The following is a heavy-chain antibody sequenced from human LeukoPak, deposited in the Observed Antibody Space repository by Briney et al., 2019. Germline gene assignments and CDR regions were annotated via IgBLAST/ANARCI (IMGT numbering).Heavy chain of an antibody. Sequence: GGSLRLSCAASGFTFSGSAMHWVRQASGKGLEWVGRIRSKANSYATAYAASVKGRFTISRDDSKNTAYLQMNSLRDEDTAVYYCARGGGSGRWGSGFDMWGQGTMVTVSS. J-gene: IGHJ3*02. CDR2: IRSKANSYAT. V-gene: IGHV3-73*01. CDR3: ARGGGSGRWGSGFDM. CDR1: GFTFSGSA. D-gene: IGHD6-19*01.